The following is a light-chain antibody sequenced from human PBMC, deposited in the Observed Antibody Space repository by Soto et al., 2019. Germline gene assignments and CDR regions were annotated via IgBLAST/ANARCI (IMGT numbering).Light chain of an antibody. CDR3: QHYDSLPIT. CDR1: QSVSSSY. J-gene: IGKJ5*01. V-gene: IGKV3-20*01. Sequence: EIVLKQSPGTLSLTPGERATLSCRASQSVSSSYLAWYQQKPGQPPRLLIYGASSRATGIPDRFSGSGSGTDFTLTISRLEPEDFAVFYCQHYDSLPITFGQGTRLEIK. CDR2: GAS.